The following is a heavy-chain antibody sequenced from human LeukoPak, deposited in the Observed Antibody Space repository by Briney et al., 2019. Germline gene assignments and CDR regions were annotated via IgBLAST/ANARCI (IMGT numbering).Heavy chain of an antibody. D-gene: IGHD2-15*01. V-gene: IGHV3-74*01. CDR3: ARVDCSGGSCYFDY. Sequence: GGSLRLSCAASRFTFSRYWMHWVRQTPGKGLVWVSRINSDGSSTRYADSVKGRFTISRDNAKNTLDLQMSSLRAEDTAVYYCARVDCSGGSCYFDYWGQGTLVTVSS. J-gene: IGHJ4*02. CDR1: RFTFSRYW. CDR2: INSDGSST.